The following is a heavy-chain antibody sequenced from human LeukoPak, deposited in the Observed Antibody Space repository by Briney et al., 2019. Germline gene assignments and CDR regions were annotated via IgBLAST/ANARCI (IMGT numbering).Heavy chain of an antibody. CDR2: IYYSGST. Sequence: KPSETLSLTCTVSGGSISSSSYYWAWIRQPPGKGLEWIGSIYYSGSTYYNPSLKGRVTISVDTSKNQFPLKLSSVTAADTAVYYCARRGYSYGEQYYFDYWGQGTLVTVSS. CDR1: GGSISSSSYY. D-gene: IGHD5-18*01. J-gene: IGHJ4*02. V-gene: IGHV4-39*01. CDR3: ARRGYSYGEQYYFDY.